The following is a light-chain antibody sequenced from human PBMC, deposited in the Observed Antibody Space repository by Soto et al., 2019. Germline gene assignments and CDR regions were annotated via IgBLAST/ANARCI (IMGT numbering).Light chain of an antibody. CDR3: CSYSGSGATYV. J-gene: IGLJ1*01. Sequence: QSALPQPASVSGSPGQSISIPCTGTSSDVAGDNFVSWYQQNPGKVPKLGMYDVSNRPSGIANRFSGSKSGNTASLTISGLQAGDEGDYYCCSYSGSGATYVFATGTTLTVL. CDR2: DVS. CDR1: SSDVAGDNF. V-gene: IGLV2-14*01.